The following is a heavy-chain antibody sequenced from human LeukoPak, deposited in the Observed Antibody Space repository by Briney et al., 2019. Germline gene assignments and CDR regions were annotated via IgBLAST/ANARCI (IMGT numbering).Heavy chain of an antibody. Sequence: GGSLRLSCAASGFTFSSYAMSWVRQAPGKGLEWVSAISGSGGSTYYADSVKGRFTISRDNSKNTLYLQMNSLRAEDTAVYYCARGQWLQSLFDYWGQGTLVTVSS. CDR3: ARGQWLQSLFDY. V-gene: IGHV3-23*01. CDR1: GFTFSSYA. J-gene: IGHJ4*02. D-gene: IGHD5-24*01. CDR2: ISGSGGST.